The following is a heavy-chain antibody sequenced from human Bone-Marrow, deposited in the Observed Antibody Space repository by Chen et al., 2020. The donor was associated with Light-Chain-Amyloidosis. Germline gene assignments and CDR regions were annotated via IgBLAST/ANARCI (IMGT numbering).Heavy chain of an antibody. J-gene: IGHJ4*02. Sequence: EVQLEQSGPEVKKPGESLKISCTGSGYPFPNYWSGWVRQMPGKGLEWRGVIYPDDSDARYSPSFEGQVTISADKSITTAYLQWRSLKASDTAMYYCARRRDGYNFDYWGQGTLVTVSS. CDR3: ARRRDGYNFDY. V-gene: IGHV5-51*01. CDR2: IYPDDSDA. CDR1: GYPFPNYW. D-gene: IGHD5-12*01.